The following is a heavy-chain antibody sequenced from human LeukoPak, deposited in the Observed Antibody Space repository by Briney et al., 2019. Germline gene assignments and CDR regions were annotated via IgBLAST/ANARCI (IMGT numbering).Heavy chain of an antibody. V-gene: IGHV4-4*09. J-gene: IGHJ5*02. CDR3: ATSHDVKTAPYDL. D-gene: IGHD2-21*01. Sequence: SETLSLTCTVSGVSISSYCWSWVRQSPGKGLEWVGYIFSSGRTNYNPSLKSRVTMSVDTSKNQLSLELRFLTAADTAVYYCATSHDVKTAPYDLWGQGTRVTVSS. CDR1: GVSISSYC. CDR2: IFSSGRT.